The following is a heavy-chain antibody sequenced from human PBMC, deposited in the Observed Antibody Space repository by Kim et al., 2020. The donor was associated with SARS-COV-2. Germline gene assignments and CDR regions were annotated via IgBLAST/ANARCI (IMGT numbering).Heavy chain of an antibody. V-gene: IGHV4-34*01. CDR2: INHSGST. Sequence: SETLSLTCAVYGGSFSGYYWSWIRQPPGKGLEWIGEINHSGSTNYNPSLKSRVTISVDTSKNQFSLKLSSVTAADTAVYYCARGGIAVELGNWFDPWGQGTLVTVSS. CDR1: GGSFSGYY. D-gene: IGHD6-19*01. J-gene: IGHJ5*02. CDR3: ARGGIAVELGNWFDP.